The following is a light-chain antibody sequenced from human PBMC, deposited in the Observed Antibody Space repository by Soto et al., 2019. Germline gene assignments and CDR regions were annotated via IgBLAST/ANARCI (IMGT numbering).Light chain of an antibody. V-gene: IGLV2-14*01. CDR2: EVS. Sequence: QSALTQPASVSGSPGQSITISCTGTSSDVGGYNYVSWYQQHPGKAPKLMIYEVSNRPSGVSNRFSGSKSGNTASLTISGLHADDEADYYCSSSTSSSTLDFGTGTKLTVL. CDR3: SSSTSSSTLD. J-gene: IGLJ1*01. CDR1: SSDVGGYNY.